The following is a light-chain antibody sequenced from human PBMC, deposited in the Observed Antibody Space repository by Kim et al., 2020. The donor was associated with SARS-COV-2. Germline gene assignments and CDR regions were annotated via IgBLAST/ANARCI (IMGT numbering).Light chain of an antibody. CDR3: QQYGSTPWT. Sequence: SPGQSATLSCRASQSVSSTYFAWYHQKPGQAPRLLIYGASSRASGIPDRFSGSGSGTDFTLTISRLEPDDFAVYYCQQYGSTPWTFGQGTKVDIK. V-gene: IGKV3-20*01. J-gene: IGKJ1*01. CDR1: QSVSSTY. CDR2: GAS.